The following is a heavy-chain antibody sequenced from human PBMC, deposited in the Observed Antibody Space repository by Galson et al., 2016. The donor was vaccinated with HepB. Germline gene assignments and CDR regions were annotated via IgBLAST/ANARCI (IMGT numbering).Heavy chain of an antibody. V-gene: IGHV4-4*02. D-gene: IGHD2-15*01. Sequence: SETLSLTCAVSGGSLSTRTWWSWIRQTPGKGLEWIGEISHTGATNYNPSLKSRITMSLDKSKNQFSLKLNFVTDADTAVYYCSCLGYCSGCDCYSVDWGQGTMVTVSS. CDR1: GGSLSTRTW. J-gene: IGHJ4*02. CDR2: ISHTGAT. CDR3: SCLGYCSGCDCYSVD.